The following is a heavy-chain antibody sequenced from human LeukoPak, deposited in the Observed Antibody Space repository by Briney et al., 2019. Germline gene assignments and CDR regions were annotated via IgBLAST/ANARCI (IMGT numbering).Heavy chain of an antibody. V-gene: IGHV1-58*01. CDR1: GFTFTSSA. CDR3: AAPRITGTYAFDI. J-gene: IGHJ3*02. Sequence: SVTVSFKASGFTFTSSAVQWVRQARGQRLEWIGWIVVGSGNTNYAQKFQERVTITRDMSTSTAYMELSSLRSEDTAVYYCAAPRITGTYAFDIWGQGTMVTVSS. CDR2: IVVGSGNT. D-gene: IGHD1-7*01.